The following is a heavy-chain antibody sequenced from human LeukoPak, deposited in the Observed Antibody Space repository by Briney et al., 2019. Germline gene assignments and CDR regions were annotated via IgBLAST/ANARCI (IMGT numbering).Heavy chain of an antibody. CDR3: ARGPYSYDSSGAFDI. D-gene: IGHD3-22*01. J-gene: IGHJ3*02. V-gene: IGHV4-61*02. CDR2: ISSSGSN. Sequence: SETLSLTCTVSGGSLSSSRYYWSWIRQPAGKGLEWIGRISSSGSNNYNPSLKSRVTISVDTSKNQFSLKLSSVTAADTAVYFCARGPYSYDSSGAFDIWGQGTMVTVSS. CDR1: GGSLSSSRYY.